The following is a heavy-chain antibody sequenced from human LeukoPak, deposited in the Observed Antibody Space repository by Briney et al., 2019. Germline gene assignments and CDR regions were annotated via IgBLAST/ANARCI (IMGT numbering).Heavy chain of an antibody. CDR3: ATLLGVGYYYYYYGMDV. V-gene: IGHV4-39*01. CDR1: GGSISSSSYY. J-gene: IGHJ6*02. Sequence: SGTLSLTCTVSGGSISSSSYYWGWIRQPPGKWLGWTGSIYYSGSNYYNSSLKSGVTISVDTSKNQFSLKLSSVTAADTAVYYCATLLGVGYYYYYYGMDVWGQGTTVTASS. D-gene: IGHD2/OR15-2a*01. CDR2: IYYSGSN.